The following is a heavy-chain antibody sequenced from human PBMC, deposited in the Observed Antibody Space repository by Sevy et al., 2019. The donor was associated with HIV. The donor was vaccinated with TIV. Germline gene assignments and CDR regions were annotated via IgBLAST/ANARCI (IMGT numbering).Heavy chain of an antibody. CDR1: GFTFSSYA. V-gene: IGHV3-23*01. D-gene: IGHD3-3*01. Sequence: GGFLRLSCTASGFTFSSYAMTCVRQAPGKGLEWVSVTNGSGSSTYYADSVKGRFTISRDNSKNTLYLQMDSLRGEDTAVSYRVNGDYDFWGSQRYSYLGLHVWGQGTPVTVSS. J-gene: IGHJ6*02. CDR3: VNGDYDFWGSQRYSYLGLHV. CDR2: TNGSGSST.